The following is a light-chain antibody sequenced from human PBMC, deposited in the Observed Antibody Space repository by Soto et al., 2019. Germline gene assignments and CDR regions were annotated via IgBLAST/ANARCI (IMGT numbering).Light chain of an antibody. CDR2: GAS. V-gene: IGKV3D-15*01. Sequence: EIVMTQSPATLSVSPGERATLSCRASQSVSINLAWYQQKPGQVPRLLIYGASTRATGIPARFSGSGSGTEFTLIISSLQSEDFAVYYCQQRSNWPLITFGQGTRLEIK. CDR1: QSVSIN. J-gene: IGKJ5*01. CDR3: QQRSNWPLIT.